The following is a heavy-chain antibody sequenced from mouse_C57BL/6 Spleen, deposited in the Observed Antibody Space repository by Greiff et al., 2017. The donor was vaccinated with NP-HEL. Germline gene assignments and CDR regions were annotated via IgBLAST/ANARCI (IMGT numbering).Heavy chain of an antibody. CDR1: GYTFTSYD. Sequence: QVQLKQSGAELVKPGASVKLSCKASGYTFTSYDIHWVKQRPGQGLEWIGRIHPRGGSTKYNEKFKGKATLTVDTSSSTAYMELHSLTSEDSAVYFCARSGGDYCYFDVWGTGTTVTVSS. V-gene: IGHV1-85*01. CDR2: IHPRGGST. D-gene: IGHD3-1*01. CDR3: ARSGGDYCYFDV. J-gene: IGHJ1*03.